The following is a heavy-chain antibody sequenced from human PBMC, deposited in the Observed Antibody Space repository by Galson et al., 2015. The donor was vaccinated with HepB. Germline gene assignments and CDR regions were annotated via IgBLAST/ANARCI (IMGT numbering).Heavy chain of an antibody. CDR1: GYTFSSYS. CDR3: ARRTGSYFDVLFGQFDY. J-gene: IGHJ4*02. D-gene: IGHD1-26*01. CDR2: ISPHSHYT. Sequence: SVKVSCKASGYTFSSYSITWVRQAPGQGLEWMGWISPHSHYTDYAQKLQGRVTMTTDTSTSTAYMELRSLRVEDTAVYYCARRTGSYFDVLFGQFDYWGQGTLVTVSS. V-gene: IGHV1-18*01.